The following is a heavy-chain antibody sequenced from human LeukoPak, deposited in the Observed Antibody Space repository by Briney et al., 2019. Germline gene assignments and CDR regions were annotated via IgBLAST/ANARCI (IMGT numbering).Heavy chain of an antibody. J-gene: IGHJ4*02. D-gene: IGHD6-19*01. CDR1: GFTLSSYW. Sequence: GGSLRLSCAASGFTLSSYWMHWVRQAPGEGLVWVSRINGDGSSTPYANSVKGRFTISRDNAKNTLYLQMHSLRADDTAVYYCARGSTSGWPDYFDYWGQGSVVTVSP. CDR2: INGDGSST. V-gene: IGHV3-74*01. CDR3: ARGSTSGWPDYFDY.